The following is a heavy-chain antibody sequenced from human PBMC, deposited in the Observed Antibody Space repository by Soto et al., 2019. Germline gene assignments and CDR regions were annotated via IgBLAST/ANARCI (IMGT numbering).Heavy chain of an antibody. J-gene: IGHJ4*02. CDR1: GFSLTTSGVG. V-gene: IGHV2-5*02. D-gene: IGHD1-26*01. Sequence: ESGGMLVNPAQTLTLTCTFSGFSLTTSGVGVGWIRQPPGKALEWLALIYWDDDKRYSPSLKNRLIVTKDTSKNQVVLTVTNMEPLDTATYYCAHSSRWAPSYFDYWGQGTLVTVSS. CDR3: AHSSRWAPSYFDY. CDR2: IYWDDDK.